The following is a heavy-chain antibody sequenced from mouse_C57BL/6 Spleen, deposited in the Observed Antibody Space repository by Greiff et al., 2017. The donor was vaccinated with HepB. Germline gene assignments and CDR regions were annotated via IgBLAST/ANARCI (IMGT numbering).Heavy chain of an antibody. CDR3: ARRITTVVAGYAMDY. Sequence: VKLMESGPGLVQPSQSLSITCTVSGFSLTSYGVHWVRQSPGKGLEWLGVIWSGGSTDYNAAFISRLSISKDNYKSQVFFKMNSLQADDTAIYYCARRITTVVAGYAMDYWGQGTSVTVSS. CDR1: GFSLTSYG. CDR2: IWSGGST. D-gene: IGHD1-1*01. J-gene: IGHJ4*01. V-gene: IGHV2-2*01.